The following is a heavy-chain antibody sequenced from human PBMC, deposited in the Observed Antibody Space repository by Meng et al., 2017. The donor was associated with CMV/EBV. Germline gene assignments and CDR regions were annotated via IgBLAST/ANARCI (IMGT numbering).Heavy chain of an antibody. D-gene: IGHD5-12*01. J-gene: IGHJ4*02. V-gene: IGHV3-21*01. CDR3: ARGGGDYSGYDWEADY. CDR2: ISSSSGYI. CDR1: GFTFSSYS. Sequence: GESLKISCAASGFTFSSYSMNWVRQAPGKGLEWVSSISSSSGYIYYADSVKGRFTISRDNAKNTLYLQMNSLRAEDTAVYYCARGGGDYSGYDWEADYWGQGTLVTVSS.